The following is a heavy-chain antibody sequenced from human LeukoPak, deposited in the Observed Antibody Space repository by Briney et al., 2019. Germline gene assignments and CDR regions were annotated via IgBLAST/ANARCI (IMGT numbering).Heavy chain of an antibody. CDR3: ARDRAYYYDSSGYHNWFDP. CDR1: GGSISTYY. J-gene: IGHJ5*02. V-gene: IGHV4-59*12. Sequence: KPSETLSLTCTVSGGSISTYYWSWIRQPPGKGLEWIGYIYYSGSTNYNPSLKSRVTISVDTSKNQFSLKLSSVTAADTAVYYCARDRAYYYDSSGYHNWFDPWGQGTLVTVSS. D-gene: IGHD3-22*01. CDR2: IYYSGST.